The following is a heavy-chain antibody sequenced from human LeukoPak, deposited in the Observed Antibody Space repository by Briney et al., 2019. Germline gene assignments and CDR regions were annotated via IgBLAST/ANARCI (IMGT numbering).Heavy chain of an antibody. CDR1: GGSISSSSYY. CDR2: IYYSGST. D-gene: IGHD3-22*01. CDR3: ARDRLPKYYYDSSGSRHDAFDI. V-gene: IGHV4-39*07. J-gene: IGHJ3*02. Sequence: SETLSLTCTVSGGSISSSSYYWGWIRQPPGKGLEWIGSIYYSGSTYYNPSLKSRVTISVDTSKNQFSLKLSSVTAADTAVYYCARDRLPKYYYDSSGSRHDAFDIWGQGTMATVSS.